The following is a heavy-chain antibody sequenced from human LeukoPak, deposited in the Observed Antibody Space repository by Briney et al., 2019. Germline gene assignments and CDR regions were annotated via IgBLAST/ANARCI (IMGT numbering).Heavy chain of an antibody. CDR2: IYYSGST. D-gene: IGHD6-6*01. V-gene: IGHV4-39*07. J-gene: IGHJ4*02. CDR1: GGSISSSSYY. CDR3: ALGIAARPVKIDY. Sequence: SETLSLTCTVSGGSISSSSYYWGWIRQPPGKGLEWIGSIYYSGSTYYNPSLKSRVTISVDTSKNQFSLKLSSVTAADTAVHYCALGIAARPVKIDYWGQGTLVTVSS.